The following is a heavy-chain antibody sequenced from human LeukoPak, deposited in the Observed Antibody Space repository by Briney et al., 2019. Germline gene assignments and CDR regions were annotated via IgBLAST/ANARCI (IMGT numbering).Heavy chain of an antibody. J-gene: IGHJ6*02. CDR2: IYTSGST. V-gene: IGHV4-4*07. D-gene: IGHD3-16*01. CDR1: GGSISTYY. CDR3: ARGGTPVLYYYGMDV. Sequence: SETLSLTCTVSGGSISTYYWSWIRQPAGKGLEWIGRIYTSGSTNYNPSLKSRVTMSVDTSKNQFSLKLSSVTAADTAVYYCARGGTPVLYYYGMDVWGQGTTVTVSS.